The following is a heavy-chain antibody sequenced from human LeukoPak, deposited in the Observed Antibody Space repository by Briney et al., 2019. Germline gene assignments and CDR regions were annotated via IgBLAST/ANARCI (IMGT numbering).Heavy chain of an antibody. CDR3: ARDLSSGFEVNWYFDL. Sequence: TGGSLRLSCAASGFTFSSYSMNWVRQAPGKGLEWVSSISSSSSYIYYADSVKGRFTISRDNAKNSLYLQMNSLRAEDTAVYYCARDLSSGFEVNWYFDLWGRGTLVTVSS. D-gene: IGHD6-19*01. J-gene: IGHJ2*01. V-gene: IGHV3-21*01. CDR1: GFTFSSYS. CDR2: ISSSSSYI.